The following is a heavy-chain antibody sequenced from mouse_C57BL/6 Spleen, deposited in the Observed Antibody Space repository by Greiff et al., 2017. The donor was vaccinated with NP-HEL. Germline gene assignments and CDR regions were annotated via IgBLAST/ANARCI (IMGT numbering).Heavy chain of an antibody. J-gene: IGHJ3*01. Sequence: EVQLVESEGGLVQPGSSMKLSCTASGFTFSDYYMAWVRQVPEKGLEWVANINYDGSSTYYLDSLKSRFIISRDNAKNILYLQMSSLKSEDTATYYCARDRGYDGSYGGFAYWGQGTLVTVSA. CDR2: INYDGSST. CDR1: GFTFSDYY. V-gene: IGHV5-16*01. CDR3: ARDRGYDGSYGGFAY. D-gene: IGHD2-3*01.